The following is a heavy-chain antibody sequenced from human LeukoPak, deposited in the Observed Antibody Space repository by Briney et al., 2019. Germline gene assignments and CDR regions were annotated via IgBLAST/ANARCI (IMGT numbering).Heavy chain of an antibody. D-gene: IGHD3-3*01. CDR3: ARLNDFGRIFDY. CDR2: ISSTSTYI. Sequence: PGGSLRLSCTASGFTFSSYSMVWVRQAPGKGLERVSSISSTSTYIFYANSLKGRFAISRDNAKNSLYLQMNSLRAEDTAVYFCARLNDFGRIFDYWGQGTRVTVSS. J-gene: IGHJ4*02. V-gene: IGHV3-21*01. CDR1: GFTFSSYS.